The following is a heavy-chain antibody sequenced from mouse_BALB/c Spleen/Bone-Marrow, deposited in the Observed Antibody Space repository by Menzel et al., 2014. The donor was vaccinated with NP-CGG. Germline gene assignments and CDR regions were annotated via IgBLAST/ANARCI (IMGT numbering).Heavy chain of an antibody. Sequence: QVQLQQSGAELVKPGASVKLSCKASGYTFTNYYMYWVKQRPGRGLEWIGEINPSNGGTNFNEKFKSTATLTVDKSSSTVYMQLSSLTSEDSAVYYCTQLGRFAYWGQGTLVTASA. CDR1: GYTFTNYY. J-gene: IGHJ3*01. V-gene: IGHV1S81*02. CDR2: INPSNGGT. CDR3: TQLGRFAY. D-gene: IGHD4-1*02.